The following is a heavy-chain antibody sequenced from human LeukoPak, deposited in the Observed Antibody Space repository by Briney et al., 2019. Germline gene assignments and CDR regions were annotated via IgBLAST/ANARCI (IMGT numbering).Heavy chain of an antibody. CDR2: ISGSGGST. D-gene: IGHD3-22*01. V-gene: IGHV3-23*01. CDR3: AKDLERDYYDSSNAFDY. Sequence: GGSLRLSCAASGFTFSSYAMSWVRQAPGKGLEWVSAISGSGGSTYYADSVKGRFTISRDNSKNTLYLQMNSLRAEDTAVYYCAKDLERDYYDSSNAFDYWGQGTLVTVSS. CDR1: GFTFSSYA. J-gene: IGHJ4*02.